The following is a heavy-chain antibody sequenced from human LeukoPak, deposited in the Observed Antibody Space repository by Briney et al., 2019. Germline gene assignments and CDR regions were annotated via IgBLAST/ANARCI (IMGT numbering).Heavy chain of an antibody. CDR1: GASISRYY. CDR3: ASSRDGYNLSGYY. V-gene: IGHV4-39*01. CDR2: IYYSGST. D-gene: IGHD5-24*01. J-gene: IGHJ4*02. Sequence: SETLSLTCNVSGASISRYYWSWIRQPPGKGLEWIGSIYYSGSTYYNPSLKSRVTISVDTSKNQFSLKLSSVTAADTAVYYCASSRDGYNLSGYYWGQGTLVTVSS.